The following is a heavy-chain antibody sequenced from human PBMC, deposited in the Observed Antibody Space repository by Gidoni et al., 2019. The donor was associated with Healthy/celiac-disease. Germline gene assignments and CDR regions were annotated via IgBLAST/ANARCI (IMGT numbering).Heavy chain of an antibody. CDR3: AHTRIGGVVIISHFDY. Sequence: QITLKESGPTLVKPTQTLTLTCTFSGFSLNTRGLGVGWIRQPPGKALEWVALTYWDDDKRYSPSLKSSLTITKDTSKNQVVLTMTNMDPVDTATYYCAHTRIGGVVIISHFDYWGQGILVTVSS. CDR2: TYWDDDK. J-gene: IGHJ4*02. CDR1: GFSLNTRGLG. V-gene: IGHV2-5*02. D-gene: IGHD3-22*01.